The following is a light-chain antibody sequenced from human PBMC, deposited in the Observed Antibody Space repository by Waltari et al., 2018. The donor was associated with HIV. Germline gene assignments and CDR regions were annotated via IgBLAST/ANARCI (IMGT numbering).Light chain of an antibody. CDR2: EVT. Sequence: QSALTQPASVSGSPGQSLTLSCTGTSSDVGSYNLVSWYQHHPHKAPQVVIYEVTKRPSGVSNRFSGSKSGNTASLTISGLQAEDESDYYCCSYAGSRGVVFGGGTKLTVL. V-gene: IGLV2-23*02. CDR3: CSYAGSRGVV. CDR1: SSDVGSYNL. J-gene: IGLJ2*01.